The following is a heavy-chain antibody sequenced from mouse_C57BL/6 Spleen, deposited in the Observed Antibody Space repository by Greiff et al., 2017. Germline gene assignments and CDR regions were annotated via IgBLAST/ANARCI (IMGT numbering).Heavy chain of an antibody. CDR1: GFTFSSYA. CDR2: ISGGGSYT. Sequence: EVKLMESGGGLVKPGGSLKLSCAASGFTFSSYAMSWVRQTPEKRLEWVATISGGGSYTYYPDNVKGRFTISRDNAKNNLYLQMSHLTSEDTAMYLCARDYYGSSLFGYWGQGTTLTVSS. D-gene: IGHD1-1*01. V-gene: IGHV5-4*01. CDR3: ARDYYGSSLFGY. J-gene: IGHJ2*01.